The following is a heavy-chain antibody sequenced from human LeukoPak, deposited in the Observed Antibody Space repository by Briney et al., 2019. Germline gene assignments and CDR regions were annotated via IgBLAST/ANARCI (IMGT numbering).Heavy chain of an antibody. CDR3: AKRRTDSSGYYSGVDY. V-gene: IGHV3-23*01. CDR2: ISGSGGST. J-gene: IGHJ4*02. CDR1: GFTFSSYA. Sequence: GGSLRLSGAASGFTFSSYAMSWVRQAPGKGLEWVSAISGSGGSTYYADSVKGRFTISRDNSKNTLYLQMNSLRAEDTAVYYCAKRRTDSSGYYSGVDYWGQGTLVTVSS. D-gene: IGHD3-22*01.